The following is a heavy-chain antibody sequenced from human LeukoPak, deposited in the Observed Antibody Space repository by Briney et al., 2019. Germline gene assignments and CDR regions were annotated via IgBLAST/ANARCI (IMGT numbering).Heavy chain of an antibody. J-gene: IGHJ4*02. V-gene: IGHV3-74*01. Sequence: PGGSLRLSCAASGFTFSSYWMHWVRQAPGKGLVWVSRINSDGSSTSYADSVKGRFTISRDNAKNTLYLQMNSLRAEDTAVYYCARVAPYYDFWSGYYLFDCWGQGTLVTVSS. D-gene: IGHD3-3*01. CDR2: INSDGSST. CDR1: GFTFSSYW. CDR3: ARVAPYYDFWSGYYLFDC.